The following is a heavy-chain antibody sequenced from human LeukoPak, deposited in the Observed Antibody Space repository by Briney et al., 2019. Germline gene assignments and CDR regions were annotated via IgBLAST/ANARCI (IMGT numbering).Heavy chain of an antibody. Sequence: SQTLSLTCTVSGGSISSGSYYWSWIRQPAGKGLEWIGRIYTSGSTNYNPSLKSRVTISVDTSKNQFSQKLSSVTAADTAVYYCARRPPDYWGQGTLVTVSS. J-gene: IGHJ4*02. CDR1: GGSISSGSYY. V-gene: IGHV4-61*02. CDR3: ARRPPDY. CDR2: IYTSGST.